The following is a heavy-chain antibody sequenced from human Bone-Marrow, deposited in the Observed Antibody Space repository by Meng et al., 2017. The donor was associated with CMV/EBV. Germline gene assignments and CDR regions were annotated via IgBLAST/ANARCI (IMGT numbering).Heavy chain of an antibody. D-gene: IGHD2-21*01. J-gene: IGHJ3*01. CDR1: GFSFSDLY. Sequence: GESLKISCAVTGFSFSDLYMDWVRQAPGKGLEWVGRSRSKAKSFSTDYAASVKGRFTISRDDAKSLLYLQMNSLKTEDTAVYYCARDIADRRDASDFWGQGPMVTVSS. V-gene: IGHV3-72*01. CDR3: ARDIADRRDASDF. CDR2: SRSKAKSFST.